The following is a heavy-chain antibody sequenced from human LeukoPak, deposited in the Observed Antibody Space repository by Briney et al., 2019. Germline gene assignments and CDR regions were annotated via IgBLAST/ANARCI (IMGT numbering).Heavy chain of an antibody. CDR2: ISGSGGT. CDR3: AKADRGWGVITKD. D-gene: IGHD3-10*01. V-gene: IGHV3-23*01. CDR1: GFTFSTNA. J-gene: IGHJ4*02. Sequence: GGSLRLSCAASGFTFSTNAMSWVRQAPGMRLEWVSGISGSGGTYYADSVKGRFTISRDNSEKTLYLQMNSLRAEDTAVYYCAKADRGWGVITKDWGQGTLVTVSS.